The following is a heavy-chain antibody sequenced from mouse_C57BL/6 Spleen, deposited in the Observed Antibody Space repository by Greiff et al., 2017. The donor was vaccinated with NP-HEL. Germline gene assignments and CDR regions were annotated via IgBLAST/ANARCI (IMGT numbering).Heavy chain of an antibody. CDR2: INPSSGYT. Sequence: QVQLQQSGAELAKPGASVKLSCKASGYTFTSYWMHWVKQRPGQGLEWIGYINPSSGYTKYNQKFKDKATLTADKSSSTAYMQLSSLTYEDSAVYYCARRTAQAYYAMDYWGQGTSVTVSS. D-gene: IGHD3-2*02. CDR3: ARRTAQAYYAMDY. CDR1: GYTFTSYW. V-gene: IGHV1-7*01. J-gene: IGHJ4*01.